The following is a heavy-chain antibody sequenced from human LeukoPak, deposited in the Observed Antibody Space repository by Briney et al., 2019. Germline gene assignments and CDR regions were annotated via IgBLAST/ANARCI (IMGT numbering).Heavy chain of an antibody. D-gene: IGHD3-10*01. CDR1: GGSISSYY. CDR3: ARGRVLWFGESPNWFDP. Sequence: SEPLALTCTVSGGSISSYYWSWIRQPPGKGLEWIGYIYYSGSTNYNPSLKSRVTISVDTSKNQFSLKLSSVTAADTAVYYCARGRVLWFGESPNWFDPWGQGTLVTVSS. J-gene: IGHJ5*02. CDR2: IYYSGST. V-gene: IGHV4-59*01.